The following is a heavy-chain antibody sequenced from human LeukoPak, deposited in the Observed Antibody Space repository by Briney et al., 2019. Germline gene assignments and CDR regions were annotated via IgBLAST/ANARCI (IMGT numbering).Heavy chain of an antibody. CDR3: ARDHLFGVVYFDY. Sequence: GGSLRLSCAASGFTFSSYSMNWVRQAPGKGLEWVSSISSRSSYIYYADSMKGRFTISRDNAKNSLYLQMNSLRAEDTAVYYCARDHLFGVVYFDYWGQGTLVTVSS. V-gene: IGHV3-21*01. J-gene: IGHJ4*02. CDR2: ISSRSSYI. CDR1: GFTFSSYS. D-gene: IGHD3-3*01.